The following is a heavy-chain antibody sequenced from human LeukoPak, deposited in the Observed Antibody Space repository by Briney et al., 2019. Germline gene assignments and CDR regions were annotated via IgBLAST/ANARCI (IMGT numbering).Heavy chain of an antibody. J-gene: IGHJ6*03. CDR3: AREGGLSVRYYYYYYMDV. Sequence: PSETLSLTCAVYGGSFSGYYWSWIRQPPGKGLEWIGEINHSGSTNYNPSLKSRVTISVDTSKNQFSLKLSSVTAADTAVYYCAREGGLSVRYYYYYYMDVWGKGTTVTVSS. V-gene: IGHV4-34*01. CDR2: INHSGST. CDR1: GGSFSGYY. D-gene: IGHD3-16*01.